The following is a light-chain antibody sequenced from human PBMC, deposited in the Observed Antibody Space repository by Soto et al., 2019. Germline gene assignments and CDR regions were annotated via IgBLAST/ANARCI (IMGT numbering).Light chain of an antibody. V-gene: IGKV1-5*03. CDR3: QQYNTYPWT. CDR1: QSVSSG. Sequence: DIQVTQSPSTLSASVGDRVTITCRASQSVSSGLAWYQQKPGKAPKVLVYKASILASGVPSRFSGSGSGTEFTLTISSLQPDDFATYYCQQYNTYPWTFGQGTKVEI. CDR2: KAS. J-gene: IGKJ1*01.